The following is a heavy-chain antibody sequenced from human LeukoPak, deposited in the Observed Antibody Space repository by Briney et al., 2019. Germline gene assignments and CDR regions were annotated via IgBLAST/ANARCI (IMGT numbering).Heavy chain of an antibody. Sequence: GGSLRLSCVASGFTFSSYGMHWVRQAPGKGLEGVAFIRYDGSNKYYADSVKGRFTISRDNSKNTRYLQMNSLRAEDTAVYYCAKDRESTMRFGDHRGWGQGTLVTVSS. V-gene: IGHV3-30*02. CDR3: AKDRESTMRFGDHRG. D-gene: IGHD3-10*01. CDR2: IRYDGSNK. CDR1: GFTFSSYG. J-gene: IGHJ4*02.